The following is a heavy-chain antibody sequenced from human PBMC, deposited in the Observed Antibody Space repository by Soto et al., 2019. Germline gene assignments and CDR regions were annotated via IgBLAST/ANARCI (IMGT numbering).Heavy chain of an antibody. CDR1: GFTFSNAW. V-gene: IGHV3-7*03. CDR3: AVYGYGVSAAAY. D-gene: IGHD4-17*01. J-gene: IGHJ4*02. CDR2: INQDGSER. Sequence: GGSLRLSCAASGFTFSNAWMSWVRQAPGKGLEWVANINQDGSERYYVDPVRGRFTISRDNVENSLYLQLNSLRPEDTAVYYCAVYGYGVSAAAYWGQGTLVTVSS.